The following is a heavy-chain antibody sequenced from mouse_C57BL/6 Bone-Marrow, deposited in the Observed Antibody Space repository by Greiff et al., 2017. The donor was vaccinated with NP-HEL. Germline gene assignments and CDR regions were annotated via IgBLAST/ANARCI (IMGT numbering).Heavy chain of an antibody. D-gene: IGHD1-1*01. V-gene: IGHV1-74*01. J-gene: IGHJ4*01. CDR3: ASPTVVESLNAMDY. Sequence: QVQLQQPGAELVKPGASVKVSCKASGYTFTSYWMHWVKQRPGQGLEWIGRIHPSDSDTNYNQKFKGKATLTVDKSSSTAYMQLSSLTSEDSAVYYCASPTVVESLNAMDYWGQGTSVTVSS. CDR2: IHPSDSDT. CDR1: GYTFTSYW.